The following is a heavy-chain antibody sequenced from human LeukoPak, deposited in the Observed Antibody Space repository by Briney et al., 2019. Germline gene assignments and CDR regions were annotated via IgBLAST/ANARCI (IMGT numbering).Heavy chain of an antibody. CDR1: GGSISSYY. CDR3: ARGGDSSGWRSFDY. V-gene: IGHV4-59*01. CDR2: IYYSGST. Sequence: SETLSLTCTVSGGSISSYYWSWIRQPPGKGLEWIGYIYYSGSTNYNPSLKSRVTISVDTSKNQSSLKLSSVTAADTAVYYCARGGDSSGWRSFDYWGQGTLVTASS. D-gene: IGHD6-19*01. J-gene: IGHJ4*02.